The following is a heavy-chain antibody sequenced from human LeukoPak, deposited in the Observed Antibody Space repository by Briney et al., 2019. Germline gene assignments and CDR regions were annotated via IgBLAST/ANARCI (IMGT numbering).Heavy chain of an antibody. J-gene: IGHJ4*02. CDR3: ARPHYYDSSRPFDY. Sequence: GGSLRLSCAASGFTFSSYSMNWVRQAPGKGLEWVSSISSGSSYIYYADSVKGRFTISRDNAKNSLYLQMNSLRAEDTAVYYCARPHYYDSSRPFDYWGQGTLVTVSS. V-gene: IGHV3-21*01. CDR2: ISSGSSYI. D-gene: IGHD3-22*01. CDR1: GFTFSSYS.